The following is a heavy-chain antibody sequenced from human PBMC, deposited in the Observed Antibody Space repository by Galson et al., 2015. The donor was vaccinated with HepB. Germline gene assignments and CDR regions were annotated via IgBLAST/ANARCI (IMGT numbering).Heavy chain of an antibody. V-gene: IGHV7-4-1*02. CDR1: GYTFTNYA. CDR2: INTNTGNP. CDR3: ARDLTVSLDP. J-gene: IGHJ5*02. D-gene: IGHD2/OR15-2a*01. Sequence: SVKVSCKASGYTFTNYAINWVRQAPGQGLEWMGWINTNTGNPTYAQGFTGRFVFSLDTSVSTAYLRISGLKAEDTAVYYCARDLTVSLDPWGQGTLVTVSS.